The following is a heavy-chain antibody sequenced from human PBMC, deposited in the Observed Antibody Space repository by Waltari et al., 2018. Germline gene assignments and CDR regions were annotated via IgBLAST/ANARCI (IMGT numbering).Heavy chain of an antibody. D-gene: IGHD5-18*01. CDR3: AVSPDTATSRAAFHF. V-gene: IGHV4-61*02. CDR1: GGSISNLNFY. CDR2: IYRSGVT. J-gene: IGHJ6*02. Sequence: QVQLQESGPGLAKASQTLSLTCDVPGGSISNLNFYWSWLRQPAGKGLEWIGRIYRSGVTDYNPSLRGRATMFLDMSKNQFSLTVDSLIAADTAVYYCAVSPDTATSRAAFHFWGPGTTVSVSS.